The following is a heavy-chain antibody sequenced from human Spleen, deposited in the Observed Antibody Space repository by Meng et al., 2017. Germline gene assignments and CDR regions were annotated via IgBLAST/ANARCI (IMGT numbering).Heavy chain of an antibody. V-gene: IGHV4-31*01. D-gene: IGHD2-21*02. J-gene: IGHJ5*02. Sequence: QGRLQESGPGLVKPAQTLSLTCTGSGGSINSGGYYWGWIRQHPGKGLEWIGYIYYNGGSTYYNPSLKSLVTISIDTSKNQFSLKLSSVTAADTAVYYCARRGGGDSNWFDPWGQGTLVTVSS. CDR1: GGSINSGGYY. CDR2: IYYNGGST. CDR3: ARRGGGDSNWFDP.